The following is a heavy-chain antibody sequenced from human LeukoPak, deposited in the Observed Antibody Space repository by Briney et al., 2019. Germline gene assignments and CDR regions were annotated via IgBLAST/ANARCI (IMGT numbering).Heavy chain of an antibody. CDR3: ARDEAIVVVISGEPFDY. V-gene: IGHV1-18*01. Sequence: GASVKVSCKASGYTFTSYGISWVRQAPGQGLEWMGWISAYNGNTNYAQKLQGRVTMTTDTSTSTAYMELRSLRSDDTAVYYCARDEAIVVVISGEPFDYWGQGTLVTVSS. CDR1: GYTFTSYG. CDR2: ISAYNGNT. D-gene: IGHD3-22*01. J-gene: IGHJ4*02.